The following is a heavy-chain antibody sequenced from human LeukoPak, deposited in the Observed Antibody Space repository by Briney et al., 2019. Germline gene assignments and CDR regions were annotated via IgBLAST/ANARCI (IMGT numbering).Heavy chain of an antibody. CDR3: ARGDIALDY. V-gene: IGHV4-34*01. D-gene: IGHD5-12*01. J-gene: IGHJ4*02. CDR2: INHSGST. CDR1: GGSFSGYY. Sequence: SETLSLTCAVYGGSFSGYYWSWIRQPPGKGLEWIGEINHSGSTNYNPSLKSRVTISVDTSKNQFSLKLSSVTAADTAVYYCARGDIALDYWGQGAPVTVSS.